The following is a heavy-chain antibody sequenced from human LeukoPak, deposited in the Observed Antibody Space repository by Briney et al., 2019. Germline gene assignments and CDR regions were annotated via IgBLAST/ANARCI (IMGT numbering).Heavy chain of an antibody. D-gene: IGHD6-19*01. CDR1: GFTFDDYG. Sequence: GGSLRLSCAASGFTFDDYGMSWVRQAPGKGLDWVSSINWNGGSTVYVDSVMGRLTISRDNAKNSLYLQMNGLRAEDTALYYCAREGIQWLAFDYWGQGTLVTVSS. CDR2: INWNGGST. J-gene: IGHJ4*02. V-gene: IGHV3-20*04. CDR3: AREGIQWLAFDY.